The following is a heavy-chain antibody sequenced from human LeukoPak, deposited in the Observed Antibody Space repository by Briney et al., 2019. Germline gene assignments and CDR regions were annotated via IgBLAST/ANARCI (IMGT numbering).Heavy chain of an antibody. CDR1: GYTLTELS. D-gene: IGHD6-13*01. V-gene: IGHV1-24*01. Sequence: GASVKVSCKVSGYTLTELSMHWVRQAPGKGLEWMGGFDPEDGETIYAQKFQGRVTMTEDTSTDTAYMELSSLRSEDTAVYYCATYGYRSSWSGDYFDYWGQGTLVIVSS. CDR3: ATYGYRSSWSGDYFDY. CDR2: FDPEDGET. J-gene: IGHJ4*02.